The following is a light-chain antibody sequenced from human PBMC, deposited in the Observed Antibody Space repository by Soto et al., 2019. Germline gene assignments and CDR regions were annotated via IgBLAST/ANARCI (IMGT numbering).Light chain of an antibody. V-gene: IGKV1-39*01. CDR3: QQLNSYSLT. Sequence: IKVTQSPSSVSASVGDRVTITCLASQSISTYVNWYQQKAGKAPKLLIYDASSLYSGVPSRFSGSASGTEFTLTISSLQPDDFATYYCQQLNSYSLTFGGGTKVDIK. CDR2: DAS. J-gene: IGKJ4*01. CDR1: QSISTY.